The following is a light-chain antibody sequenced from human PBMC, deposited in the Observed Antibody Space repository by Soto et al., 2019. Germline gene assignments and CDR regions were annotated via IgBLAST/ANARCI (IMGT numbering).Light chain of an antibody. CDR2: WAS. Sequence: DIVMTQSPASLTVSLGERATINCKSSQNILWSNSKNYLAWYQQKPGQSPKLLIYWASTRESGVPDRFSGSGSGTDFTLTISSLQAEDVAVYYCQQYYVAPLTFGGGTKVEIK. V-gene: IGKV4-1*01. J-gene: IGKJ4*01. CDR3: QQYYVAPLT. CDR1: QNILWSNSKNY.